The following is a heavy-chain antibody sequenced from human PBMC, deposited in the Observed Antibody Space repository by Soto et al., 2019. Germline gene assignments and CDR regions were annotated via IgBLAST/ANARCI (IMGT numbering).Heavy chain of an antibody. CDR1: GGIFPRYD. Sequence: QVQLVQSGAEVKTPGSSVKVSCKASGGIFPRYDIRWVRQAPGQGLEWMGAIIPIFGTANYAQKFQGRVTITADATTSTAYMELSSLRSEDTAMYYCAINEGRDVSTFDYWGQGTLVTVSS. CDR3: AINEGRDVSTFDY. D-gene: IGHD3-10*02. J-gene: IGHJ4*02. V-gene: IGHV1-69*01. CDR2: IIPIFGTA.